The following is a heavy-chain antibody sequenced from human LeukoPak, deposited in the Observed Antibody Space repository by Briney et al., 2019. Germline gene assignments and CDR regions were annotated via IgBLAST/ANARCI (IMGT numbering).Heavy chain of an antibody. D-gene: IGHD6-19*01. J-gene: IGHJ4*02. CDR3: ARSSSGTYNFDY. Sequence: GSLRLSCAASACTVSSNYMGWVRQAPGKGLEWVSVIYSGGSTYYADSVKGRFTISRHNSKNTLYLQMNSLRAEDTAVYYCARSSSGTYNFDYWGQGTLVTVSS. CDR1: ACTVSSNY. V-gene: IGHV3-53*04. CDR2: IYSGGST.